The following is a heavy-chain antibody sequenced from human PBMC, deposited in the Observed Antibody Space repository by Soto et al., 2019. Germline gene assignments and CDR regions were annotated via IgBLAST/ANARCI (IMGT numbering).Heavy chain of an antibody. CDR3: AHSDGGYEIIYFDF. J-gene: IGHJ4*02. D-gene: IGHD5-12*01. CDR1: GFSFTTAGVA. CDR2: IYYNDDR. Sequence: YVPTLVNPTQTLTLTCTFSGFSFTTAGVAVGWIRQTPGGALEWLTLIYYNDDRRFSPSLKTRLTITGDTSKNQVVLSLTNVDPGDTATYFCAHSDGGYEIIYFDFWGQGIPVTVSS. V-gene: IGHV2-5*01.